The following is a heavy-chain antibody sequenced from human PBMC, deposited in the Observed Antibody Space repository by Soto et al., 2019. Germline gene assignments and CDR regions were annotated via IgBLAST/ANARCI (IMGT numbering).Heavy chain of an antibody. J-gene: IGHJ5*02. CDR3: THRATASVGTGRARFDP. D-gene: IGHD6-13*01. CDR1: GFSLSTSGVG. Sequence: QITLKESGPTLVNPTQTLTLTCTFSGFSLSTSGVGVGWIRQPPGKALEWLAFIYWDDDKRYSPSLRSRLTITQDTSNNQVVLMNTNRDPVDTATYYSTHRATASVGTGRARFDPWGEGTLVTVSS. V-gene: IGHV2-5*02. CDR2: IYWDDDK.